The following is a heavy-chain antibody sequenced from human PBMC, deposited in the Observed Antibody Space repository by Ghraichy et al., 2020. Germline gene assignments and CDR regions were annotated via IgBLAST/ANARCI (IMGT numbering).Heavy chain of an antibody. J-gene: IGHJ4*02. CDR3: TRDPPGSGWSFDC. Sequence: GGSLRLSWAASGFDFTTHAMHWVRQAPGKGLEWVAMIWSDGSHKHYPDSVKGRFTIYRDNSKDTVYLEINSLRAEDSAMYYCTRDPPGSGWSFDCWGQGSLVTVSS. CDR1: GFDFTTHA. D-gene: IGHD6-19*01. V-gene: IGHV3-33*01. CDR2: IWSDGSHK.